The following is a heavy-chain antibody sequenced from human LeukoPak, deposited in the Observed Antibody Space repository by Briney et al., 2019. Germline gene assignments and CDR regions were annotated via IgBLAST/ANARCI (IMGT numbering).Heavy chain of an antibody. CDR3: ARQSVAVAGKGGWASWFDP. V-gene: IGHV4-34*01. J-gene: IGHJ5*02. CDR1: GGSFSGYY. Sequence: PSETLSLTCAVYGGSFSGYYWSWIRQPPGKGLEWIGEINHSGSTNYNPSLKSRVTISVDTSKNQFSLKLSSVTAADTAVYYCARQSVAVAGKGGWASWFDPWGQGTLVTVSS. CDR2: INHSGST. D-gene: IGHD6-19*01.